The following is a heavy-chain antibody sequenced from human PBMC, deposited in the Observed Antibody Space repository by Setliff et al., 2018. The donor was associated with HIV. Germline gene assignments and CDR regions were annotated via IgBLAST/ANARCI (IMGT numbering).Heavy chain of an antibody. CDR1: GGSISSYH. J-gene: IGHJ5*02. CDR3: ARGGGLNWFDP. CDR2: IYSSGST. V-gene: IGHV4-4*07. Sequence: SETLSLTCTVSGGSISSYHWSWIRQPAGKGLEWIGRIYSSGSTNYNPSLKSRVTLSIDTSKNQFSLKLTSVTAADTAVYYCARGGGLNWFDPWGQGTLGTVSS. D-gene: IGHD2-15*01.